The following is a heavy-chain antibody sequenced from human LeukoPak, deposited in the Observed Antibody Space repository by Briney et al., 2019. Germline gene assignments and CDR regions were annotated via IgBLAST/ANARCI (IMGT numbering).Heavy chain of an antibody. Sequence: PGGSLRLSCAASGFTFSSYWMNWARQAPGKGLEWVASINHNGNVNYYVDSVKGRFTISRDNAKNSLYQQMSNLRAEDTAVYYCAKDRDYYDSSGYYLYWGQGTLVTVSS. CDR1: GFTFSSYW. J-gene: IGHJ4*02. CDR2: INHNGNVN. V-gene: IGHV3-7*03. D-gene: IGHD3-22*01. CDR3: AKDRDYYDSSGYYLY.